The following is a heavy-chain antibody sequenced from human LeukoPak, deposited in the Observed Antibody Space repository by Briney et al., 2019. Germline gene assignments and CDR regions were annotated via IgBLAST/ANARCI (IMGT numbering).Heavy chain of an antibody. V-gene: IGHV3-74*01. CDR3: AGVKVAGTRSFDY. CDR2: ITNDGSST. D-gene: IGHD6-19*01. J-gene: IGHJ4*02. CDR1: GLTFSSHW. Sequence: GGSLRLSCAASGLTFSSHWMHWVRQAPGKGLVWVSRITNDGSSTTYADSVKGRFTISRDNAKNTLYLQMNNLRAEDTAVYYCAGVKVAGTRSFDYWGQGTLATVSS.